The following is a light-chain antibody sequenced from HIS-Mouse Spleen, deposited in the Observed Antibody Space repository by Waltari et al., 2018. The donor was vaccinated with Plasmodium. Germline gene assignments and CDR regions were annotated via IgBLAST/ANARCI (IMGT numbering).Light chain of an antibody. J-gene: IGLJ2*01. CDR1: KLGYKY. Sequence: YELTQPPSVSVSPGQTASITCSGDKLGYKYACWYQQKPGQSPVLVIYQDSKRPSGIPERFSGCKSGNTATLTISGTQAMDEADYYCQAWDSSTVVFGGGTKLTVL. CDR3: QAWDSSTVV. V-gene: IGLV3-1*01. CDR2: QDS.